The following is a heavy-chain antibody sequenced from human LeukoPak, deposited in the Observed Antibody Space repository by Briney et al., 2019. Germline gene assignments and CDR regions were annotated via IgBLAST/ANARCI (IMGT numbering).Heavy chain of an antibody. CDR3: ARGSTGGGY. CDR2: ITGGGDST. J-gene: IGHJ4*02. V-gene: IGHV3-23*01. D-gene: IGHD2-15*01. Sequence: GGSLRLSCAASGFTFSSYAVSWVRQAPGKGLEWVSAITGGGDSTYYADSVKGRFTVSRDNSKNTLYLQMNSLRVEDTAVYYCARGSTGGGYWGQGTLVTVSS. CDR1: GFTFSSYA.